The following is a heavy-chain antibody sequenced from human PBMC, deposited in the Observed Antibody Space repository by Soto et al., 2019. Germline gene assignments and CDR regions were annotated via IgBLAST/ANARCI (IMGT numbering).Heavy chain of an antibody. V-gene: IGHV6-1*01. CDR2: TYYRSKWYY. J-gene: IGHJ3*01. Sequence: SQTLSLTCAISGDSVSTNSAAWSWIRQSPSRGLEWLGRTYYRSKWYYDYAVSVQSRITIDPDTSKNHFSLHMDSMTPEDTAVYYCAREGNTSGWLRVGGSFDFWGQGTVVTVSS. CDR3: AREGNTSGWLRVGGSFDF. D-gene: IGHD6-19*01. CDR1: GDSVSTNSAA.